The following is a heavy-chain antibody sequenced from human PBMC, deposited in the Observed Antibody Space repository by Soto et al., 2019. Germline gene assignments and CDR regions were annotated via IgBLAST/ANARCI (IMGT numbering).Heavy chain of an antibody. CDR2: IWYDGSNK. Sequence: EGSLRLSCAASGFTFSSYGMHWVRQAPGKGLEWVAVIWYDGSNKYYADSVKGRFTISRDNSKNTLYLQMNSLRAEDTAVYYCARDRPAGIFDYWGQGTLVTVSS. CDR1: GFTFSSYG. CDR3: ARDRPAGIFDY. D-gene: IGHD2-2*01. V-gene: IGHV3-33*01. J-gene: IGHJ4*02.